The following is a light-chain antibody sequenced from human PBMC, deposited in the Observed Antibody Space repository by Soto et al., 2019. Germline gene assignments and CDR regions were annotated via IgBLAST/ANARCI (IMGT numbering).Light chain of an antibody. V-gene: IGKV1-5*01. CDR2: DAS. J-gene: IGKJ1*01. Sequence: DIQMTRSPSTLSASVGDRVTITCRASQSISSWLAWYQQKPGKAPKLLIYDASSLESGVPSRFSGSGSGTEFTLTISSLQPDDFATYCCQQYNSYWTFGQGTKVDIK. CDR1: QSISSW. CDR3: QQYNSYWT.